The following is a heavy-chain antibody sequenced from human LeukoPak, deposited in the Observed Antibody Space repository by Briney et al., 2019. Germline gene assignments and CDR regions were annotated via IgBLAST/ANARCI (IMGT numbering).Heavy chain of an antibody. Sequence: GGSLRLSCAASGFTFSSYAMSWVRQAPGKGLEWVSATSGSGGSTYYADSVKGRFTISRDNSKNTLYLQMNSLRAEDTAVYYCAKVHSSSWGYFDYWGQGTLVTVSS. J-gene: IGHJ4*02. CDR1: GFTFSSYA. CDR3: AKVHSSSWGYFDY. V-gene: IGHV3-23*01. CDR2: TSGSGGST. D-gene: IGHD6-13*01.